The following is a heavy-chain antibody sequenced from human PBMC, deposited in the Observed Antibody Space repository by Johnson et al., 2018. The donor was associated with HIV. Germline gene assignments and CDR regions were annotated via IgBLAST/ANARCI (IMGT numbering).Heavy chain of an antibody. CDR1: GFIVRSNY. J-gene: IGHJ3*02. D-gene: IGHD4-23*01. CDR2: IYRGENT. V-gene: IGHV3-66*01. Sequence: GGLVQPGGSLRLSCAAPGFIVRSNYMNWVRQAPGKGLEWVPVIYRGENTKYADSVKGRFTIPRDNSKNSLYLQMNSLRAEDTAVYYCAKGTYGGPDGDAFDIWGQGAMVTVSS. CDR3: AKGTYGGPDGDAFDI.